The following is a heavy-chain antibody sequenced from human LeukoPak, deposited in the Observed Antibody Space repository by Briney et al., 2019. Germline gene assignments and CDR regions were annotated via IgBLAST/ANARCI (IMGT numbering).Heavy chain of an antibody. D-gene: IGHD3-10*01. J-gene: IGHJ3*01. CDR3: ANTGPESYDFDG. Sequence: SGGSLRLSCAASGFTFSSYAMSWVRQAPGKGLEWVSAISGSGGSTYYADSVKGRFTISRDNSKNTLYLQMNSLRAEDTAVYYCANTGPESYDFDGWGQGTMVTVSS. CDR1: GFTFSSYA. CDR2: ISGSGGST. V-gene: IGHV3-23*01.